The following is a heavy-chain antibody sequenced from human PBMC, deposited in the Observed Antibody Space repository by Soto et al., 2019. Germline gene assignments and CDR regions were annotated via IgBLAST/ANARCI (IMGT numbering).Heavy chain of an antibody. CDR2: ISWTSGSI. J-gene: IGHJ4*02. Sequence: EVQLVESGGGLVQPGRSLRLSCAASGFTFDDYAMHWVRQAPGKGLEWVSGISWTSGSIGYADSVKGRFTISRDNAKNSLYLQMNSLRAEDTALYYCAKGSVWFGEPYYFDYWGQGTLVTVSS. CDR3: AKGSVWFGEPYYFDY. D-gene: IGHD3-10*01. CDR1: GFTFDDYA. V-gene: IGHV3-9*01.